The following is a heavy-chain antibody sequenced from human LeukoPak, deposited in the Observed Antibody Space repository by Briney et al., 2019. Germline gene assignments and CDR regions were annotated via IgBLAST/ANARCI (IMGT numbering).Heavy chain of an antibody. J-gene: IGHJ6*03. CDR3: ARVQWLVRSAYYYYYMDV. V-gene: IGHV4-4*07. D-gene: IGHD6-19*01. CDR1: GGSISSYY. Sequence: SETLSLTCTVSGGSISSYYWSWIRQPAGKGLEWIGRIYTGGSTNYNPSLKSRVTMSVDTSKNQFSLKLSSVTAADTAVYYCARVQWLVRSAYYYYYMDVWGKGTTVTVSS. CDR2: IYTGGST.